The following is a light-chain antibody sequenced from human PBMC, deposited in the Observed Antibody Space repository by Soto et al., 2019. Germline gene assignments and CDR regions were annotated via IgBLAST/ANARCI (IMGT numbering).Light chain of an antibody. CDR1: SSDVGAYNY. Sequence: QSVLTQPPSASGSPGQSVTISCTGTSSDVGAYNYVSWYQQHPGKAPRLMIYDVSKRPSGVPDRFSGSKSGNTASLTVSGLQAEDEADYFCSPYAGRHSYVFGAGTKVTVL. CDR3: SPYAGRHSYV. V-gene: IGLV2-8*01. CDR2: DVS. J-gene: IGLJ1*01.